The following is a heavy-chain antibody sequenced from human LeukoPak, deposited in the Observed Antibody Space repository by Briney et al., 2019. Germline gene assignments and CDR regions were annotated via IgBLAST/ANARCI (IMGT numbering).Heavy chain of an antibody. Sequence: ASVNDSCKASGYTFTSYAMHWVRQAPGQRLEWMGWINAGNGNTKYSQKFQGRVTITRDTSASTAYMELSSLRSEDTAVYYCARDNPGSYYFDYWRQGTLVTVYS. CDR1: GYTFTSYA. CDR3: ARDNPGSYYFDY. D-gene: IGHD1-14*01. J-gene: IGHJ4*02. V-gene: IGHV1-3*01. CDR2: INAGNGNT.